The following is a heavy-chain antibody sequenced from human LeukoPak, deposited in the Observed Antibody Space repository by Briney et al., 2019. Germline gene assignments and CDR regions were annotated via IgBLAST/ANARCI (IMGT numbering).Heavy chain of an antibody. Sequence: ASVKVSCKASGYTFTGYYMHWVRQAPGQGLEWMGGFDSEDGETIYAQKFQGRVTTTEDTSTDTAYMELNSLRSEDTAVYYCATGQGPGIAVAGNGFYYFDYWGQGTLVTVSS. V-gene: IGHV1-24*01. D-gene: IGHD6-19*01. CDR2: FDSEDGET. CDR3: ATGQGPGIAVAGNGFYYFDY. J-gene: IGHJ4*02. CDR1: GYTFTGYY.